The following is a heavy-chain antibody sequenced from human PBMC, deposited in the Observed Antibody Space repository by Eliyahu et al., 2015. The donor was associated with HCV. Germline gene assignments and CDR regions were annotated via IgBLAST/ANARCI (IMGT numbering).Heavy chain of an antibody. J-gene: IGHJ4*02. CDR2: ISSSSSYI. CDR3: ARDRGCSSTSCYPNTVDY. Sequence: EVQLVESGGGLVKPGGSXRLSCAASGFTFSXXSVIWLRQAPGKGLEWVSSISSSSSYIYYADSVKGRFTISRDNAKNSLYLQMNSLRAEDTAVYYCARDRGCSSTSCYPNTVDYWGQGTLVTVSS. D-gene: IGHD2-2*01. V-gene: IGHV3-21*01. CDR1: GFTFSXXS.